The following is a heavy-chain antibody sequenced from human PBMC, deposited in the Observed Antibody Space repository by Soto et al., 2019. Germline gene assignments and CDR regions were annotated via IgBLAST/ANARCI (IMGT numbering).Heavy chain of an antibody. J-gene: IGHJ6*02. Sequence: QVQLVQSGAEVKKPGSSVKVFCKASGGTFSSYAISWVRQAPGQGLEWMGGIIPIFGTANYAQKFQGRVTITADESTSTAYMELSSLRSEDTAVYYCARESYYGSGQYYGIDVWGQGTTVTVSS. V-gene: IGHV1-69*01. CDR1: GGTFSSYA. D-gene: IGHD3-10*01. CDR3: ARESYYGSGQYYGIDV. CDR2: IIPIFGTA.